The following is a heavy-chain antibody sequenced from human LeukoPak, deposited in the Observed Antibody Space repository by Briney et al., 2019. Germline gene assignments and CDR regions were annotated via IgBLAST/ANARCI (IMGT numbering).Heavy chain of an antibody. J-gene: IGHJ4*02. V-gene: IGHV3-7*01. D-gene: IGHD6-19*01. CDR1: GFTFSSYW. CDR2: IKQDGSEK. CDR3: ARAGGWYYFDY. Sequence: GGSLRLSCAASGFTFSSYWMSWVRQAPGKGLEWVVNIKQDGSEKYYVDSMKGRLTISRDNAKNSLYLQMNSLRAEDTAVYYCARAGGWYYFDYWGQGTLVTVSS.